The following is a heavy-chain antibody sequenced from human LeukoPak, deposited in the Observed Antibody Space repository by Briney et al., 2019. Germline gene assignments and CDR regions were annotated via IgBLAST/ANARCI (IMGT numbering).Heavy chain of an antibody. CDR3: ARDRPGDSSSWYGVIFDY. V-gene: IGHV3-21*01. CDR2: ISSSSSYI. J-gene: IGHJ4*02. Sequence: PGGSLRLSCAASGFTFSSYSMNWVRQAPGKGLERVSSISSSSSYIYYADSVKGRFTISRDNAKNPLYLQMNSLRAEDTAVYYCARDRPGDSSSWYGVIFDYWGQGTLVTVSS. CDR1: GFTFSSYS. D-gene: IGHD6-13*01.